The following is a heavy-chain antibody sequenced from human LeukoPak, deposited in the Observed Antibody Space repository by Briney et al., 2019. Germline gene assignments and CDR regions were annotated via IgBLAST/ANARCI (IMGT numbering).Heavy chain of an antibody. J-gene: IGHJ3*01. V-gene: IGHV5-51*01. CDR3: GMSGDRVPLQDDVFDV. CDR1: GYSFTSYC. D-gene: IGHD1-26*01. Sequence: GDSLKTCCKASGYSFTSYCIGCGRPLGGKVLEWRGIIYPGDSGPTYSPSFQGQVTISVDKSINTAYLQWSSLQASDTAMYYCGMSGDRVPLQDDVFDVWGQGTMVTVST. CDR2: IYPGDSGP.